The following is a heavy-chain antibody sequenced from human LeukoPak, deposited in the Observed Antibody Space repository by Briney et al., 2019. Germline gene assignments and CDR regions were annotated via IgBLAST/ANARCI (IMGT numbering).Heavy chain of an antibody. CDR3: ARRVDCTNGVCYRDDYFDY. Sequence: PGESLKISCKGSGYSFTSYWIGWVRQMPGKGLEWMGISYPGDSDTRYSPSFQGQVTISADKSISTAYLQWSSLKASDTAMYYCARRVDCTNGVCYRDDYFDYWGQGTLVTASS. CDR2: SYPGDSDT. V-gene: IGHV5-51*01. D-gene: IGHD2-8*01. J-gene: IGHJ4*02. CDR1: GYSFTSYW.